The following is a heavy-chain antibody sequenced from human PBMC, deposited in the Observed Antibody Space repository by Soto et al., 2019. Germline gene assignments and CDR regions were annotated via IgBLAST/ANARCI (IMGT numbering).Heavy chain of an antibody. D-gene: IGHD3-10*01. CDR2: IKSKTDGGTT. CDR3: TPDPYYYGSGSYYPPDAFDI. CDR1: GFTFSNAW. J-gene: IGHJ3*02. Sequence: GGSLRLSCAASGFTFSNAWMSWVRQAPGKGLEWVGRIKSKTDGGTTDYAAPVKGRFTISRDDSKNTLYLQMNSLKTEDTAVYYCTPDPYYYGSGSYYPPDAFDIWGQGTMVTVSS. V-gene: IGHV3-15*01.